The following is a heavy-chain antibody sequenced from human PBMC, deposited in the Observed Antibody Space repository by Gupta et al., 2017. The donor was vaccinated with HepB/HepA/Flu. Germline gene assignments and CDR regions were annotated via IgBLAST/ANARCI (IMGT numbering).Heavy chain of an antibody. D-gene: IGHD4-17*01. CDR2: ISGNGVGT. J-gene: IGHJ4*02. Sequence: EVQLLESGGDLVQPGGSLRLSCAASGFTFSGAAMSWVRQAPGKGLEWVSTISGNGVGTYYADSVKGRFTISRDNSKNTLYLQMNSLRADDTAVYECARVLPTTGNRGFFDYWGRGTLVTVSS. CDR3: ARVLPTTGNRGFFDY. V-gene: IGHV3-23*01. CDR1: GFTFSGAA.